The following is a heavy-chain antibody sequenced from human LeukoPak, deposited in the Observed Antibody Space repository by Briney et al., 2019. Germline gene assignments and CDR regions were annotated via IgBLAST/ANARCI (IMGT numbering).Heavy chain of an antibody. CDR3: AREALNMYYGMDV. D-gene: IGHD1/OR15-1a*01. Sequence: GGSLRLSCAASGFTFSSYSMNWVRQARGKGLEWVSSISSSSTYIYYADSVKGRFTISRDNAKNSLSLQMNSLRAEDTAVYYCAREALNMYYGMDVWGQGTTITVSS. J-gene: IGHJ6*02. CDR1: GFTFSSYS. V-gene: IGHV3-21*01. CDR2: ISSSSTYI.